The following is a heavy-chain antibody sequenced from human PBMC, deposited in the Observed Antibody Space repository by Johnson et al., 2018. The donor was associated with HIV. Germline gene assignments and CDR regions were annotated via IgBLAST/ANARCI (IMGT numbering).Heavy chain of an antibody. V-gene: IGHV3-23*04. D-gene: IGHD6-13*01. CDR1: RFTFSSYA. CDR3: ALISAAAGSDDAFDV. Sequence: VQLVESGGGLVQPGGSLRLSCAAPRFTFSSYAMTWVRQAPGKGLEWDSSISGSGSSTYYADSVRGRFTISRDNSKNTLSLQMNSLRADDTAVYYCALISAAAGSDDAFDVWGQGTAVTVSS. J-gene: IGHJ3*01. CDR2: ISGSGSST.